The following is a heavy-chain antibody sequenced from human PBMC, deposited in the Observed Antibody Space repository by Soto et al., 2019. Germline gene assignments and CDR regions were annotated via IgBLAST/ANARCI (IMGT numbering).Heavy chain of an antibody. J-gene: IGHJ6*02. V-gene: IGHV4-4*02. Sequence: SETLSLTCAVSGASFSTSNWWTWVRQSPGKGLEWIGEIYYSGSTYYNPSLKGRVTISLDKSNNHLSLDVTSVTAADTAIYYCARVRGLGSTSPYYYYGMDVWGPGTTVTVSS. D-gene: IGHD2-2*01. CDR1: GASFSTSNW. CDR2: IYYSGST. CDR3: ARVRGLGSTSPYYYYGMDV.